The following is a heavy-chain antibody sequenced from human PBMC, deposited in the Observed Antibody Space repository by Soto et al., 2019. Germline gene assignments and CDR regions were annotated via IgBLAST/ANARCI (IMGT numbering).Heavy chain of an antibody. CDR2: IKSKTDGGTT. V-gene: IGHV3-15*05. Sequence: GGSLRLSCAASGFTFSNAWMSWVRQAPGKGLEWVGRIKSKTDGGTTDYAAPVKGRFTISRDNAKNTLYLQMDNLRVEDTAVYFCARVGGFDPIHDYWGQGTLVTVSS. CDR1: GFTFSNAW. D-gene: IGHD5-12*01. J-gene: IGHJ4*02. CDR3: ARVGGFDPIHDY.